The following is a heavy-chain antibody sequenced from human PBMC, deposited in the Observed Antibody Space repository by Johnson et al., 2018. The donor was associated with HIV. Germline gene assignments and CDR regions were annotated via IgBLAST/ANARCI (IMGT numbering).Heavy chain of an antibody. J-gene: IGHJ3*02. CDR1: GFAFSRFA. D-gene: IGHD4-11*01. CDR3: ARERGYYGNPAFDI. Sequence: QELLVESGGGVVQSGRSLRLSCAASGFAFSRFAMHWVRQVPDKGLEWVAVISYDGTNQYHADSVKGRFTISRDNSKNTLYLQMNSLRTEDTAVYYCARERGYYGNPAFDIWGQGTMVTVSS. CDR2: ISYDGTNQ. V-gene: IGHV3-30*03.